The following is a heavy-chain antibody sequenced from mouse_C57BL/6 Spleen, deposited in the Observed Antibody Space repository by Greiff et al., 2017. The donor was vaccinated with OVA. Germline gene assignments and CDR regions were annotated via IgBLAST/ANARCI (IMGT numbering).Heavy chain of an antibody. Sequence: EVKLMESGPGLVKPSQSLSLTCSVTGYSITSGYYWNWIRQFPGNKLEWMGYISYDGSNNYNPSLKNRISITRDTSKNQFFLKLNSVTTEDTATYYCAREGGKGTTVVAGFDYWGQGTTLTVSS. CDR2: ISYDGSN. CDR3: AREGGKGTTVVAGFDY. CDR1: GYSITSGYY. V-gene: IGHV3-6*01. D-gene: IGHD1-1*01. J-gene: IGHJ2*01.